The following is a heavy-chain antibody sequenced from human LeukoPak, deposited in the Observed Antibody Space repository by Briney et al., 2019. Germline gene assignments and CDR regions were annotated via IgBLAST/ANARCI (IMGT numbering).Heavy chain of an antibody. CDR1: GFTFSSYW. J-gene: IGHJ6*02. D-gene: IGHD3-16*01. CDR2: IKQDGSEK. CDR3: ARGGGLDV. V-gene: IGHV3-7*03. Sequence: GGSLRLSCAASGFTFSSYWMSWVRQAPGKGLEWVANIKQDGSEKYYVDSVRGRFTISRDNAKNSLYLQMSNLRAEDTAVYFCARGGGLDVWGQGATVTVSS.